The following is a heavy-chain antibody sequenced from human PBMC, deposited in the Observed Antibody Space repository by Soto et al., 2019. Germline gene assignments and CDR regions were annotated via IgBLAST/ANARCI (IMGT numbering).Heavy chain of an antibody. V-gene: IGHV3-11*01. D-gene: IGHD2-15*01. J-gene: IGHJ2*01. CDR3: ARGRVEANWYFDL. CDR1: GFSFSDHY. CDR2: IGISGSPI. Sequence: QVQLVESGGGLVKPGGSLRLSCVASGFSFSDHYRNWIRLAPGKGLGWVSYIGISGSPIFYADSVKGRFTISRDSAKNSLYLQVDSLRVEDTAVYYCARGRVEANWYFDLCCRGTLVTVSA.